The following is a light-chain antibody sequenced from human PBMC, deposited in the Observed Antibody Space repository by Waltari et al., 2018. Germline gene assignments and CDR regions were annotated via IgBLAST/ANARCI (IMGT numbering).Light chain of an antibody. CDR3: SSQSSDNVVL. V-gene: IGLV2-14*03. J-gene: IGLJ2*01. CDR1: SSAGGGYNS. Sequence: QSALTQPASVSGSPGQSITISGTGTSSAGGGYNSVSWYQDHPGPAPNVIIYDVSARPSGMSERFSGSKSGNTASLTISGLQAEDEADYYCSSQSSDNVVLFGGGTKLTVL. CDR2: DVS.